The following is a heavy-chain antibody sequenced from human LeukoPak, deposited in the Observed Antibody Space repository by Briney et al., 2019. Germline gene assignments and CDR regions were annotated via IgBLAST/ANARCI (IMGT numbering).Heavy chain of an antibody. D-gene: IGHD3-22*01. CDR2: IYHSGST. Sequence: SETLSLTCAVSGYSISSGYYWGWIRQPPGKGLEWIGSIYHSGSTYYNPSLKSRVTISVDTSKNQFSLKLSSVTAADTAVYYCARQDESSYYDSSGYYYDYWGQGTLVTVSS. V-gene: IGHV4-38-2*01. CDR1: GYSISSGYY. J-gene: IGHJ4*02. CDR3: ARQDESSYYDSSGYYYDY.